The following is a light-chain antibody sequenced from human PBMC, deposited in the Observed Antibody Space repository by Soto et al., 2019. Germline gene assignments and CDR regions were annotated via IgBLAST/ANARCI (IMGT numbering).Light chain of an antibody. CDR1: SSNIGNNY. V-gene: IGLV1-51*01. J-gene: IGLJ2*01. Sequence: QSVLTQPPLVSAAPGQKVTISCSGSSSNIGNNYVSWYQQLPGTAPKLLIXXXXXXXXXXXXXXXXXXSGTSATLGITGLXXGDEXXXYCGTWDSSLSAVVFGGGTKLTVL. CDR3: GTWDSSLSAVV. CDR2: XXX.